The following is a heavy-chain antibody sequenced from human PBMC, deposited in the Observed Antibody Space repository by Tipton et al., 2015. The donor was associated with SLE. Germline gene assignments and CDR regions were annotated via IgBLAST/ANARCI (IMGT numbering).Heavy chain of an antibody. Sequence: TLSLTCVVSGYSISSGYYWGWIRQPPGKGLEWIGSLSHNGVTAYNPSLRNRVTIFGDRSKNHFSLSLTSVTAADTAVYYCAISVIMFQGGWDYWGQGTLVTVSS. CDR2: LSHNGVT. CDR3: AISVIMFQGGWDY. J-gene: IGHJ4*02. V-gene: IGHV4-38-2*01. CDR1: GYSISSGYY. D-gene: IGHD3-10*01.